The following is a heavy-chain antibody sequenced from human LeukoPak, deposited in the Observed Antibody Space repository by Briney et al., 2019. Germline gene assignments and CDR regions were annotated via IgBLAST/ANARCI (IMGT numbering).Heavy chain of an antibody. Sequence: PGGSLRLSCAASGFTFSDYYMSWIRQAPGKGLEWVSYITTSGSTIYYADSVKGRFTISRDNAKNSLYLQMNSLRAEDTALYYCAKDEHCSSTSCADYYYYYYYMDVWGKGTTVTVSS. CDR3: AKDEHCSSTSCADYYYYYYYMDV. CDR1: GFTFSDYY. D-gene: IGHD2-2*01. CDR2: ITTSGSTI. V-gene: IGHV3-11*01. J-gene: IGHJ6*03.